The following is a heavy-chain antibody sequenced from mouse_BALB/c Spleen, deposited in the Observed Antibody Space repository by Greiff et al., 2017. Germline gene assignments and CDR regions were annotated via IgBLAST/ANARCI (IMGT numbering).Heavy chain of an antibody. CDR2: INPYNGDT. Sequence: VQLKQSGPELVKPGASVKISCKASGYSFTGYFMNWVMQSHGKSLEWIGRINPYNGDTFYNQKFKGKATLTVDKSSSTAHMELRSLASEDSAVYYCARQGDDYDVDYFDYWGQGTTLTVSS. V-gene: IGHV1-20*02. CDR1: GYSFTGYF. CDR3: ARQGDDYDVDYFDY. D-gene: IGHD2-4*01. J-gene: IGHJ2*01.